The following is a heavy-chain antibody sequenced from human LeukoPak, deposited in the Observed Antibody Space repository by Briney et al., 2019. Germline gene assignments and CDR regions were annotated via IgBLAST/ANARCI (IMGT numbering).Heavy chain of an antibody. Sequence: ASVKVSCKASGYTFTSYGISWVRQAPGQGLEWMGGIIPIFGTASYAQKFQGRVTMTRDMSTSTVYMELSSLRSEDTAVYYCASSPFYYYYMDVWGKGTTVTVSS. V-gene: IGHV1-69*05. CDR1: GYTFTSYG. CDR3: ASSPFYYYYMDV. J-gene: IGHJ6*03. CDR2: IIPIFGTA.